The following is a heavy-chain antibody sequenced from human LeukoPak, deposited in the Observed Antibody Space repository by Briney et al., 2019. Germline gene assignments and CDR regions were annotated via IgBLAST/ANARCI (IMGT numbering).Heavy chain of an antibody. CDR3: AKDLAVVPAAAPFDY. D-gene: IGHD2-2*01. Sequence: PGGSLRLSCAASGFTFSSYAMSWVRQAPGKGLEWVSAISGSGGSTYYADSVKGRFTISRDNSKNTLYLQMNSLRADDTAVYYCAKDLAVVPAAAPFDYWGQGTLVTVSS. CDR2: ISGSGGST. J-gene: IGHJ4*02. CDR1: GFTFSSYA. V-gene: IGHV3-23*01.